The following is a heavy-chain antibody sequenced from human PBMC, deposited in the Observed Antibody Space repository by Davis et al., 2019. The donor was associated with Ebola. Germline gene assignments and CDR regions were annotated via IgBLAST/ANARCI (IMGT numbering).Heavy chain of an antibody. CDR1: GFTFSSYS. CDR2: ISSSSYI. Sequence: PGGSLRLSCAASGFTFSSYSMNWVRQAPGKGLEWVSSISSSSYIYYADSVKGRFTISRDNAKNSLYLQMNSLRAEDTAVYYCARDYYDSSGYCYWGQGTLVTVSS. CDR3: ARDYYDSSGYCY. J-gene: IGHJ4*02. D-gene: IGHD3-22*01. V-gene: IGHV3-21*01.